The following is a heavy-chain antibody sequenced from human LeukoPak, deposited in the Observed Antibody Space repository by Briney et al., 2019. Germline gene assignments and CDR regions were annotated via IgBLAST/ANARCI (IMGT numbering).Heavy chain of an antibody. Sequence: GGSLRLSCAASGFPFSSFVMSWVRQAPGKGLEWVSVISGSTYTTYYSDSVKGRFTISRDNSKNTLYLQMNSLRAEDTAVYYCAKDFPGEIVLPGTVFDSWGQGTLVTVSS. V-gene: IGHV3-23*01. CDR1: GFPFSSFV. CDR2: ISGSTYTT. J-gene: IGHJ5*01. CDR3: AKDFPGEIVLPGTVFDS. D-gene: IGHD2-15*01.